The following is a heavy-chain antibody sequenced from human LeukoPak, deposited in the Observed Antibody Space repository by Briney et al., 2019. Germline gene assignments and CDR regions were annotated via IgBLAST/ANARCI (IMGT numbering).Heavy chain of an antibody. Sequence: PGGSLRLSCAASGFTFSSNGMNWVRQAPGKGLEWVSYISSSSSTIYYADSVKGRFTISRDNAKNSLCLQMNSLRAEDTAVYYCATYRSYYYMDVWGKGTTVTVSS. CDR3: ATYRSYYYMDV. J-gene: IGHJ6*03. CDR1: GFTFSSNG. D-gene: IGHD1-1*01. V-gene: IGHV3-48*01. CDR2: ISSSSSTI.